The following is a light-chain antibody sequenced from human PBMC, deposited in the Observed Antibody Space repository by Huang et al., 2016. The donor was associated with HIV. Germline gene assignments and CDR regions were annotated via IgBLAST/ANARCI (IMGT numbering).Light chain of an antibody. J-gene: IGKJ4*01. V-gene: IGKV1-27*01. CDR3: QKYNSAPRLT. Sequence: DIQMTQSPSSLSTSVGDRVTITCRASQGISNYLAWYQQKPGKVPKLLIYAASTLQSGVPSRFSGSGSGTDFTLTISSLQPEDVATYYCQKYNSAPRLTFGGGTKVEIK. CDR1: QGISNY. CDR2: AAS.